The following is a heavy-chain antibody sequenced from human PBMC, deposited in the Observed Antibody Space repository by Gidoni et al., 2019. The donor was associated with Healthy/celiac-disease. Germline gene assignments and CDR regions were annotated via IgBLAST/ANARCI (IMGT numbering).Heavy chain of an antibody. CDR1: GFTFSSYS. CDR2: ISSSSSYI. Sequence: GFTFSSYSMNWVRQAPGKGLEWVSSISSSSSYIYYADSVKGRFTISRDNAKNSLYLQMNSLRAEDTAVYYCARDGQWFAGVFDYWGQGTLVTVSS. CDR3: ARDGQWFAGVFDY. J-gene: IGHJ4*02. V-gene: IGHV3-21*01. D-gene: IGHD3-10*01.